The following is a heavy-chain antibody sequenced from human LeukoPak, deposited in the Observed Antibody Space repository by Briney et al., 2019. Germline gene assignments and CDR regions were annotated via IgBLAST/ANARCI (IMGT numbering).Heavy chain of an antibody. D-gene: IGHD5-18*01. CDR2: IIPIFGTA. CDR1: GGTFSSYA. CDR3: ARDPVDTAMVRALYYGMDV. V-gene: IGHV1-69*13. Sequence: ASVKVSCKASGGTFSSYAISWVRQAPGQGLEWMGGIIPIFGTANYAQKFQGRVTITADESTSTAYTELSSLRSEDTAVYYCARDPVDTAMVRALYYGMDVWGQGTTVTVSS. J-gene: IGHJ6*02.